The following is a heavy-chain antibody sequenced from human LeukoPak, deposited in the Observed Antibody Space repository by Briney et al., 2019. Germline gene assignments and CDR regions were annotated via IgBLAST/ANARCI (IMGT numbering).Heavy chain of an antibody. CDR2: IYYSGST. D-gene: IGHD6-6*01. J-gene: IGHJ5*02. CDR3: ASDRAGGGAARFFDP. V-gene: IGHV4-39*07. Sequence: SETLSLTCTVSGCSIISSSYYWGWIRQPPGKGLEWIGNIYYSGSTYYNPSLKSRVTLSADTSKNQFSLRLSSVTAADTAVYYCASDRAGGGAARFFDPWGQGTLVTVSS. CDR1: GCSIISSSYY.